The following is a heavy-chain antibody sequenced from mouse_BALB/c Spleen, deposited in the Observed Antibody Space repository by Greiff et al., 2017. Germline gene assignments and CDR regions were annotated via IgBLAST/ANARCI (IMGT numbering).Heavy chain of an antibody. J-gene: IGHJ4*01. D-gene: IGHD2-2*01. CDR2: IDPENGDT. CDR1: GFNIKDYY. CDR3: NGIYYGYDGDYAMDY. Sequence: VQLQQSGAELVRSGASVKLSCTASGFNIKDYYMHWVKQRPEQGLEWIGWIDPENGDTEYAPKFQGKATMTADTSSNTAYLQLSSLTSEDTAVYYCNGIYYGYDGDYAMDYWGQGTSVTVSS. V-gene: IGHV14-4*02.